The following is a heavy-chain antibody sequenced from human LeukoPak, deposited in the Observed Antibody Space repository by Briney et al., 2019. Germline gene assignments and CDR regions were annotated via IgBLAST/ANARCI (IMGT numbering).Heavy chain of an antibody. CDR3: ARDLKEGNSDY. V-gene: IGHV1-46*01. D-gene: IGHD4-4*01. CDR2: INPSGGST. Sequence: GASVKVSCKASGYTFTSYYMHWVRQAPGQGLEWMGIINPSGGSTSYAQKFRGRVTMTRDTSTSTVYMELSSLRSEDTAVYYCARDLKEGNSDYWGQGTLVTVSS. CDR1: GYTFTSYY. J-gene: IGHJ4*02.